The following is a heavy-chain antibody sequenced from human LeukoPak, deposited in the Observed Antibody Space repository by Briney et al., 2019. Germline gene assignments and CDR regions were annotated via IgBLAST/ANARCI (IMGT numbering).Heavy chain of an antibody. CDR1: GGSISSYY. D-gene: IGHD5-18*01. J-gene: IGHJ5*02. V-gene: IGHV4-59*01. Sequence: SETLSLTCTVSGGSISSYYWSWIRQPPGKGLEWIWYIYYSGSTNYNPSPKSGVTISVETSKNQFSLKLIYMPAADTAVYYCARTKYSYGPYGPTLLFDPWGQGTLVTVSS. CDR3: ARTKYSYGPYGPTLLFDP. CDR2: IYYSGST.